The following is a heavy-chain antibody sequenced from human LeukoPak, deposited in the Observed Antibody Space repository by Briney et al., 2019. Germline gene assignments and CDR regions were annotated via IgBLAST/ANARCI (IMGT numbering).Heavy chain of an antibody. CDR2: INHSGST. V-gene: IGHV4-34*01. Sequence: SETLSLTCAVYGGSFSGYYWSWIRQPPGKGLEWIGEINHSGSTNYNPSLKSRVTISVDTSKNQFSLKLSSVTAADTAVYYCARRIAAAGPLGDYWGQGTLVTVSS. J-gene: IGHJ4*02. CDR1: GGSFSGYY. D-gene: IGHD6-13*01. CDR3: ARRIAAAGPLGDY.